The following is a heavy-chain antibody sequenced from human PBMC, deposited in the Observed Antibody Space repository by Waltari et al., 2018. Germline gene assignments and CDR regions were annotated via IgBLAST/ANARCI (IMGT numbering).Heavy chain of an antibody. CDR2: INHSGST. CDR3: ARGGGSGWYIDY. CDR1: GGSFRGYY. V-gene: IGHV4-34*01. Sequence: QVQLQQWGAGLLKPSETLSLTCAVYGGSFRGYYWSWIRQPPGKGLEWIGEINHSGSTNYNPSLKSRVTISVDTSKNQFSLKLSSVTAADTAVYYCARGGGSGWYIDYWGQGTLVTVSS. J-gene: IGHJ4*02. D-gene: IGHD6-19*01.